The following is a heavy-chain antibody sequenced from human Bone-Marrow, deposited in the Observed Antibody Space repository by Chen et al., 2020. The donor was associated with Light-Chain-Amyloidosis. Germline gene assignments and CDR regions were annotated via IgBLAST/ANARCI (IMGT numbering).Heavy chain of an antibody. J-gene: IGHJ6*03. CDR2: IYHSGSI. D-gene: IGHD6-25*01. CDR1: GGSIRSGDYY. CDR3: AREVAANYNFYMDV. V-gene: IGHV4-30-4*01. Sequence: QVQLQESGPGLVKPSQTLSLTCTVSGGSIRSGDYYWSWLRQPQGKGLQWIGYIYHSGSINHTPSLNSRVTMSVDTSRNQFSLKLTSVTAADTAVYYCAREVAANYNFYMDVWGKGTTVIVSS.